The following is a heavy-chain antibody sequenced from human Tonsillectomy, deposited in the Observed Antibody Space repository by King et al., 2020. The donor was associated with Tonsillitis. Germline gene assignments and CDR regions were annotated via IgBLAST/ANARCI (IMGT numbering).Heavy chain of an antibody. V-gene: IGHV4-39*01. CDR1: GDSISSSTYY. D-gene: IGHD4-17*01. J-gene: IGHJ6*02. Sequence: QLQESGPGLVKPSETLSLTCTVSGDSISSSTYYWGWIRQPPGKGLEWIGSIYYSGSTYYNPSLKSRVTISVDTSKNQFSLKLSSVTAADTAVYYCARHRTTVTTTYYYYGMDVWGQGTTVTVSS. CDR2: IYYSGST. CDR3: ARHRTTVTTTYYYYGMDV.